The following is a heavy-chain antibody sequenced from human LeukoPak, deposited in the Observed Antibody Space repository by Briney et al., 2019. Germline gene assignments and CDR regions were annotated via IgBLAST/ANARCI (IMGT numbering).Heavy chain of an antibody. V-gene: IGHV4-4*02. J-gene: IGHJ4*02. CDR1: GGSISNSNW. CDR3: ARSLPSLDSPSPHY. CDR2: IYHSGST. Sequence: SETLSLTCAVSGGSISNSNWWSWVRQPPGKGLVWIGQIYHSGSTNYNPSLKSRVTISVDRSKNQFSLKLSSVTAADTAVYYCARSLPSLDSPSPHYWGQGTLVTVSS. D-gene: IGHD3-22*01.